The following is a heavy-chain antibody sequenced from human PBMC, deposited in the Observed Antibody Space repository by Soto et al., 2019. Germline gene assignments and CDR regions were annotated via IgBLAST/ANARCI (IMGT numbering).Heavy chain of an antibody. J-gene: IGHJ4*02. Sequence: QVHLVQSGAEVKNPGASVKVSCKGSGYDFTTYGITWVRQAPGQGLEWMAWISAHNGNTNYAPNLQGRVTVTRDTSTSTAYIERRSPRSDDPAVYYCARGRYGDYWGQGAQVTVSS. CDR3: ARGRYGDY. V-gene: IGHV1-18*01. D-gene: IGHD1-1*01. CDR1: GYDFTTYG. CDR2: ISAHNGNT.